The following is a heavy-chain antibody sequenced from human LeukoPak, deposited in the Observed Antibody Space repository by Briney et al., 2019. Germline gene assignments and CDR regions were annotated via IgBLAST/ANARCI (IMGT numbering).Heavy chain of an antibody. V-gene: IGHV3-33*01. CDR1: GFTFRNHG. CDR3: VRDTRSYYLDY. D-gene: IGHD1-26*01. Sequence: PGRSLRLSCEASGFTFRNHGMHWVRQAPGKGLEWVAVIWYDGSNKEYADSVKGRFTISRDNPKNTLYLQMNSLRVEDAAVYYCVRDTRSYYLDYWGRGTPVTVSS. J-gene: IGHJ4*02. CDR2: IWYDGSNK.